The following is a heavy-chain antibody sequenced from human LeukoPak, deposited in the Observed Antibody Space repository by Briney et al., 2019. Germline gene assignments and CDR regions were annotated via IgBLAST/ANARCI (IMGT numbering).Heavy chain of an antibody. Sequence: GGSLRLSCAASGFTFSSYMMSWVRQAPGKGLEWVSTISGSGGSTYYADSVKGRFTISRDNSKNTLYLQMNSLRAEDTAVYFCTTLPGYSYGYLQDYWGQGTLVTVSS. CDR2: ISGSGGST. CDR3: TTLPGYSYGYLQDY. J-gene: IGHJ4*02. D-gene: IGHD5-18*01. V-gene: IGHV3-23*01. CDR1: GFTFSSYM.